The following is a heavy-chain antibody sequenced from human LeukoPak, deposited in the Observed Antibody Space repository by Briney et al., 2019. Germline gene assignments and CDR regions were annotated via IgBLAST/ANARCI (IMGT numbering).Heavy chain of an antibody. CDR1: GYTFSRYG. J-gene: IGHJ4*02. CDR3: GRDWDWHVQF. D-gene: IGHD1-26*01. CDR2: IGVFNGNR. Sequence: ASVKVSCTTSGYTFSRYGFSWVRQAPGQGLEWIGWIGVFNGNRNYAKSVQGRTTLTADTSTNTTYMELRSLTSDDTAVYFCGRDWDWHVQFWGQGTLITVSS. V-gene: IGHV1-18*01.